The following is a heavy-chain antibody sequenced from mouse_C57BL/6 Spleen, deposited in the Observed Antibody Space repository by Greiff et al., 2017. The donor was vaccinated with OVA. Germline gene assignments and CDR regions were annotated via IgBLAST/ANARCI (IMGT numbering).Heavy chain of an antibody. CDR1: GYTFTDYY. D-gene: IGHD1-1*01. J-gene: IGHJ1*03. CDR2: INPYNGGT. Sequence: EVQLQESGPVLVKPGASVKMSCKASGYTFTDYYMNWVKQSHGKSLEWIGVINPYNGGTSYNQKFKGKATLTVDKSSSTAYMELNSLTSEDSAVYYCARRGPVVDWYFDVWGTGTTVTVSS. V-gene: IGHV1-19*01. CDR3: ARRGPVVDWYFDV.